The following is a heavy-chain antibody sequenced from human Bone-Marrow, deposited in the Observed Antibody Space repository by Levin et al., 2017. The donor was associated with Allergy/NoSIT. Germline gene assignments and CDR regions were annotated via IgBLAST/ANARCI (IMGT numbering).Heavy chain of an antibody. CDR1: GYSFSIYY. CDR3: GRSSGGILDH. Sequence: ASVKVSCEASGYSFSIYYMHWVRQAPGQGLEWMGRINPSNGDVTYGQQFQARVTMTRDTSTSTVYIEVSSLSSEDTAVYYCGRSSGGILDHWGQGTLVTVSS. J-gene: IGHJ4*02. D-gene: IGHD2-15*01. CDR2: INPSNGDV. V-gene: IGHV1-46*01.